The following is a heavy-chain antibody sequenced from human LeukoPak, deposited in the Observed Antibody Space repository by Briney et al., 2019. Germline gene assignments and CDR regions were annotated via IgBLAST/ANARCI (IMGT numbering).Heavy chain of an antibody. J-gene: IGHJ4*02. CDR3: AKDRRYSYGYDY. D-gene: IGHD5-18*01. V-gene: IGHV3-23*01. Sequence: GSLRLSCAASGFTFSSYAMSWVRQAPGKGLEWVSAISGSGGSTYYADSVKGRFTISRDNSKNTLYLQMNSLRAEDTAVYYCAKDRRYSYGYDYWGQGTLVTVSS. CDR2: ISGSGGST. CDR1: GFTFSSYA.